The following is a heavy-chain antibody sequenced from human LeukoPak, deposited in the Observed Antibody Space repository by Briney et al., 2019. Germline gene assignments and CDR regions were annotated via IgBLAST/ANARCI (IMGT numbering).Heavy chain of an antibody. V-gene: IGHV3-21*01. J-gene: IGHJ4*02. Sequence: GGSLRLSCAASGFTFTRYSMNWVRQAPGKGLEWVSCISSSSSYIYYADSVKGRFTISRDNAKNSLYLQMNSLRAEDTAVYYCASRTGGDRDRDFDYWGQGTLVTVSS. CDR2: ISSSSSYI. CDR1: GFTFTRYS. CDR3: ASRTGGDRDRDFDY. D-gene: IGHD1-26*01.